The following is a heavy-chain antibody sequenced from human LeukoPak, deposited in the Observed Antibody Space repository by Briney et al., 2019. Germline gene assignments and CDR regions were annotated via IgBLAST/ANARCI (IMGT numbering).Heavy chain of an antibody. D-gene: IGHD1-14*01. V-gene: IGHV3-74*01. J-gene: IGHJ4*02. CDR1: GFTFSGYW. CDR2: INPGGSSI. Sequence: GGALRLSCAASGFTFSGYWMHWVRQVPGKGLVWVARINPGGSSITYADSVKGRFTISRDNAKNTLYLQMDSLRAEDTGVYYCARSNQADDYWGQGTLVTVSS. CDR3: ARSNQADDY.